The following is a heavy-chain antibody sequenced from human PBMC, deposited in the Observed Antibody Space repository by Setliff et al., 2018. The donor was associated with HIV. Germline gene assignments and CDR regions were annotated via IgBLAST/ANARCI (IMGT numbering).Heavy chain of an antibody. V-gene: IGHV4-31*03. D-gene: IGHD2-2*01. CDR2: RSYSGST. CDR1: GASFSSGGYY. CDR3: ARKGGPAAPYYYYYIDV. Sequence: KPSETLSLTCNVSGASFSSGGYYWSWIRQHPGKGLEWIGYRSYSGSTFYKSSLKSRVTMSIDTSKNQFSLKLSSVTAADTAVYYCARKGGPAAPYYYYYIDVWGKGTTVTVSS. J-gene: IGHJ6*03.